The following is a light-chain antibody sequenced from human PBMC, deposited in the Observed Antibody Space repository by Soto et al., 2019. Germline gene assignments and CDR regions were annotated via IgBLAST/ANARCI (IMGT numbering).Light chain of an antibody. Sequence: QSVLTQPASVSGSPGQSITISCPGTSSDVGSYNLVSWYQQHPGKAPKLMIYEVSKRPSGVSNRFSGSKSGNTASLTISGLQAEDEADYYCCSYAGSSTRLYVFGTGTKLTVL. J-gene: IGLJ1*01. CDR2: EVS. V-gene: IGLV2-23*02. CDR3: CSYAGSSTRLYV. CDR1: SSDVGSYNL.